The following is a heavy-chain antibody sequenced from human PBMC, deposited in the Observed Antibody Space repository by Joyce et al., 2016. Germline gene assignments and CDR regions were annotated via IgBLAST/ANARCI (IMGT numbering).Heavy chain of an antibody. Sequence: QLQLQESGPGLVKPSETLSLTCTVSGGSISSSSYYWGWIRQPPGKGLEWIGSIYYSGSTYSNPSLKSRVTISVDTSKNQFSLKLSSVTAADTAVYYCAREDNQLYYYYGMDVWGQGTTDTVSS. CDR2: IYYSGST. CDR1: GGSISSSSYY. J-gene: IGHJ6*02. V-gene: IGHV4-39*07. D-gene: IGHD2-2*01. CDR3: AREDNQLYYYYGMDV.